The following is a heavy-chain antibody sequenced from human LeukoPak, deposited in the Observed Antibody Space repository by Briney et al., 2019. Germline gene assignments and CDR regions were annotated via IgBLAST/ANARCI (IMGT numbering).Heavy chain of an antibody. J-gene: IGHJ2*01. CDR1: AGSITSGSPY. CDR2: IYRNGQT. V-gene: IGHV4-39*01. D-gene: IGHD1-14*01. CDR3: ARLYNQSKYRLGYFDL. Sequence: PSETLSLTCTVAAGSITSGSPYCGWLRQPPGKGLEWIGNIYRNGQTNYNPSLKSRLTISVDTSKNQFSLKLSSVTAADTAVYYCARLYNQSKYRLGYFDLWGRGTLVTVSS.